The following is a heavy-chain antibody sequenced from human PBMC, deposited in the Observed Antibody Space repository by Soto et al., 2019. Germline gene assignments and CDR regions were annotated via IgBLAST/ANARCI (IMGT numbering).Heavy chain of an antibody. CDR1: GYTLTELS. J-gene: IGHJ4*02. Sequence: GASVKVSCKVSGYTLTELSMHWVRQAPGKGLEWMGGFDPEDGETIYAQKFQGRVTMTEDTSTDTAYMELSSLRSEDTAVYYCATDRYSRSSFFRWNYWGQGTLVTVSS. CDR3: ATDRYSRSSFFRWNY. CDR2: FDPEDGET. D-gene: IGHD6-6*01. V-gene: IGHV1-24*01.